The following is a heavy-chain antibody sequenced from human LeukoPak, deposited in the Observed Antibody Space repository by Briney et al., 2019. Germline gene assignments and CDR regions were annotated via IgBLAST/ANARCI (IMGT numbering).Heavy chain of an antibody. V-gene: IGHV4-39*01. Sequence: PSETLSLTCTVSGGSISSSSYYWGWIRQPPGKGLEWIGSIYSSGSTYYNPSLKSRVTISVDTSKNQFSLKLSSVTAADTAVYYCARRNYGDYDHYFDYWGQGTLVTVSS. CDR3: ARRNYGDYDHYFDY. D-gene: IGHD4-17*01. CDR1: GGSISSSSYY. J-gene: IGHJ4*02. CDR2: IYSSGST.